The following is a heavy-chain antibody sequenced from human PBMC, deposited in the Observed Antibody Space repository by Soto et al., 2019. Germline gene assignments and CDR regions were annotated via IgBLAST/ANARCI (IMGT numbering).Heavy chain of an antibody. CDR1: GFTFSSYA. CDR2: ISGSGGST. J-gene: IGHJ6*02. CDR3: ATAARPNYYYGMDV. V-gene: IGHV3-23*01. D-gene: IGHD6-6*01. Sequence: EVQLLESGGGLVQPGGSLRLSCAASGFTFSSYALSWVRQPPGKGLEWVSAISGSGGSTSYADSVKGRFTISRDNSKNTMYLQMNSLRAEDAAVYSCATAARPNYYYGMDVWGQGTTVTVSS.